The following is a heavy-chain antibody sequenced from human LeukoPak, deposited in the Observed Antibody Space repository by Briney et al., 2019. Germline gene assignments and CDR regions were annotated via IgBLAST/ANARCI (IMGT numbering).Heavy chain of an antibody. V-gene: IGHV3-66*01. D-gene: IGHD3-3*02. Sequence: GGSLRLSCAASGFIVSSNHMTWVRQAPGKGLECVSFLNRDGSTYYADSVKGRFTISRDNSKNTLYLQMNSLRAEDTAVYYYAGDQLASRQTNYWGQGTLVTVSS. CDR2: LNRDGST. CDR3: AGDQLASRQTNY. CDR1: GFIVSSNH. J-gene: IGHJ4*02.